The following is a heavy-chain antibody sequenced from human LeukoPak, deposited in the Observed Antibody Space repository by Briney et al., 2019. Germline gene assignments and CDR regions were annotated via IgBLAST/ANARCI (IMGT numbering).Heavy chain of an antibody. CDR3: ARERPLALFDY. Sequence: SGTLSLTCTVSGGSISSYYWSWIRQPPGKGLEWIGYIYYSGSTNYNPSLKSRVTISVDTSKNQHFIKLSSETAADTAVYYCARERPLALFDYWGQGSLVTVAS. J-gene: IGHJ4*02. V-gene: IGHV4-59*01. CDR1: GGSISSYY. CDR2: IYYSGST.